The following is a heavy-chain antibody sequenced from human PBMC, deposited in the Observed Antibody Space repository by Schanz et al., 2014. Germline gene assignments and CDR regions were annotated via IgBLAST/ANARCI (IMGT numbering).Heavy chain of an antibody. D-gene: IGHD7-27*01. Sequence: EVQLVESGGGLVQPGGSLRLSCAASGFTFSSYSMNWVRQAPGKGLEWVSSISSTSTYLYYADSVKGRFTISRDSARNSLYLQMSSLRAEDTAVYYCARENLNWEAFDIWGQGTVVTVSS. CDR3: ARENLNWEAFDI. V-gene: IGHV3-21*01. CDR2: ISSTSTYL. J-gene: IGHJ3*02. CDR1: GFTFSSYS.